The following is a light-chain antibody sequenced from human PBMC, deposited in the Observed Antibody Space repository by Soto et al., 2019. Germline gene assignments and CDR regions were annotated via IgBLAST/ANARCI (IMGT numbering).Light chain of an antibody. CDR3: QHRMNWPLT. V-gene: IGKV3-11*01. CDR1: QSVSSRY. CDR2: DAS. J-gene: IGKJ5*01. Sequence: EIVLTQSPGTLSLSPGERATLSCRASQSVSSRYLAWYQLKLGQAPRLLIYDASNRASGTPARFSGSGSETDFTLTISSLEPEDFAVYYCQHRMNWPLTFGQGTRLEIK.